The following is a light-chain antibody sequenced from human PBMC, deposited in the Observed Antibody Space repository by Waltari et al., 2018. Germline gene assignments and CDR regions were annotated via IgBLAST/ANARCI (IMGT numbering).Light chain of an antibody. CDR3: SSYSDIKQRV. J-gene: IGLJ1*01. CDR1: ISDVGAYDY. V-gene: IGLV2-8*01. Sequence: QSALTHPPSASGSPGQSVTISCTGSISDVGAYDYVSWYQQHPGKAPRLLIYDVSKRPSGVPYRFSGSKSGNTASLTVSGLQADDEADYYCSSYSDIKQRVFGTGTKVTVL. CDR2: DVS.